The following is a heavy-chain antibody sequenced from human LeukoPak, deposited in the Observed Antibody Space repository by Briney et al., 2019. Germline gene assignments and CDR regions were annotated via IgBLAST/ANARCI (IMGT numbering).Heavy chain of an antibody. J-gene: IGHJ4*02. CDR1: GGSISAYN. Sequence: PSETLSLTCTVSGGSISAYNWGWIRQSPGKGLEYIGYVFHTGSTNRNPSLESRLTMSVDTSKRQFSLKLTSATAADTAVYYCARLGWGSNYVDLWGQGTLVTVST. CDR3: ARLGWGSNYVDL. CDR2: VFHTGST. D-gene: IGHD3-16*01. V-gene: IGHV4-59*01.